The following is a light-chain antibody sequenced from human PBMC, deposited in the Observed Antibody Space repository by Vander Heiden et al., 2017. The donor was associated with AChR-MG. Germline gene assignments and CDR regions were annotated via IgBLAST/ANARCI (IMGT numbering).Light chain of an antibody. CDR3: QQRSNWPPT. J-gene: IGKJ4*01. Sequence: EIVLTQSPATLSLSPGERATLSCRASQSVSSDLAWYQQKPGQAPRLLIYDASNRATGIPARFSGGGSGTDFTLTITSLEPEDFAFYYCQQRSNWPPTFGGGTKVDIK. CDR2: DAS. CDR1: QSVSSD. V-gene: IGKV3-11*01.